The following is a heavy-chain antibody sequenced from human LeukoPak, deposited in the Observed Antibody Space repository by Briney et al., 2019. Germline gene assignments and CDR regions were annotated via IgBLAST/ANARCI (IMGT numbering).Heavy chain of an antibody. V-gene: IGHV4-39*01. D-gene: IGHD1-1*01. CDR1: GGSISSSSYY. J-gene: IGHJ4*02. CDR3: ARHSGTTGTTGIDY. Sequence: PSETLSLTCTVSGGSISSSSYYWGWIRQPPGKGLEWIGSIYYSGSTYYNPSLKSRVTISVDTSKNQFSLKLSSVTAADTAVYYCARHSGTTGTTGIDYWGQGTLVTVSS. CDR2: IYYSGST.